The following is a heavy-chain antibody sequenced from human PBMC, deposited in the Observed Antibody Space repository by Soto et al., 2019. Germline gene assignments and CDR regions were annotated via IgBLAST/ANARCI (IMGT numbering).Heavy chain of an antibody. CDR1: GFSVTRTY. CDR2: IYRDDKT. CDR3: ARAYRYIGDKYGLDY. Sequence: GGSLRLSCAASGFSVTRTYMTWVRQAPGKGLEWVSVIYRDDKTFYADSVKGRFTISRDNSKNILYLQMNSLRAEGTAIYYCARAYRYIGDKYGLDYWGQGSLVTVSS. V-gene: IGHV3-53*01. D-gene: IGHD3-16*02. J-gene: IGHJ4*02.